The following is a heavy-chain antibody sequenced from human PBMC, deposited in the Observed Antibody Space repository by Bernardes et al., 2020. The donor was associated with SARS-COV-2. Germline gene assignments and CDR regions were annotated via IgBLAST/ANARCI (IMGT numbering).Heavy chain of an antibody. CDR2: ISGSGSNT. Sequence: GGSLRLSCAASGFTFSNYALSWVRQAPGKGLEWVSAISGSGSNTYYVDSVKGRFTISRDNSKNTLYLQINSLRAEDTAVYYCAKSQGTSVAEYWGQGTLVNVSS. D-gene: IGHD1-1*01. CDR1: GFTFSNYA. CDR3: AKSQGTSVAEY. V-gene: IGHV3-23*01. J-gene: IGHJ4*02.